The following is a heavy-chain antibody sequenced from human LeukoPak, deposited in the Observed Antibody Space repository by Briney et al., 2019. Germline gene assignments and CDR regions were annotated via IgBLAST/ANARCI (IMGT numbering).Heavy chain of an antibody. J-gene: IGHJ4*02. CDR1: GFTFNNYW. D-gene: IGHD6-13*01. V-gene: IGHV3-74*01. CDR3: ASGIAAALY. CDR2: INSDGSST. Sequence: LPGGSLRLSCAASGFTFNNYWMDWVRQAPAKGLVWVSRINSDGSSTSYADSVKGRFTISRDNAKNTLYLQMNSLRVEDTAVYYCASGIAAALYWGQGTPVTVSS.